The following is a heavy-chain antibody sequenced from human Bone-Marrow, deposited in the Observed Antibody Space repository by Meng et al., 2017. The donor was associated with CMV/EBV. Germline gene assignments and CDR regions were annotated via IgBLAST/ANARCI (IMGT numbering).Heavy chain of an antibody. Sequence: ASVNVTCQASGYTFTSYYTHWVRQAPGQGLEWMGIINPSGGSTSYAQKFQGRVTMTRDTSTSTVYMELSRLRSDDTAVYYCARAHCSSTSCLWDFDYWGQGTLVTVSS. J-gene: IGHJ4*02. CDR2: INPSGGST. CDR3: ARAHCSSTSCLWDFDY. CDR1: GYTFTSYY. V-gene: IGHV1-46*01. D-gene: IGHD2-2*01.